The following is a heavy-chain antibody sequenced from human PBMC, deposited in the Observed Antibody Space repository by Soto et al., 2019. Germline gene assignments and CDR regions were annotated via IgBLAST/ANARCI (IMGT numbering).Heavy chain of an antibody. CDR2: ISDSGSTT. CDR1: GFPFSSFA. D-gene: IGHD2-8*01. CDR3: ARVPNGITDFDY. J-gene: IGHJ4*02. V-gene: IGHV3-48*02. Sequence: PGGSLRLSCAVSGFPFSSFAMNWVRQAPGRGLEWVSFISDSGSTTYYADSVKGRFTISRDSAKNSLYLQMNSLRDEDTAVYFCARVPNGITDFDYWGQGTQVPVSP.